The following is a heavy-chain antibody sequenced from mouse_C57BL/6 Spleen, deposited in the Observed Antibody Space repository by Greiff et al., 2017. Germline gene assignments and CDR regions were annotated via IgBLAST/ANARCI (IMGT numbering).Heavy chain of an antibody. V-gene: IGHV1-61*01. CDR3: ARGGYGTYD. CDR2: IYPSDSET. Sequence: QVQLQQPGAELVRPGSSVKLSCKASGYTFTSYWMDWVKQRPGQGLEWIGNIYPSDSETHYNQKFKDKATLTVDKSSSTAYMQLSSLTSEDSAVYYCARGGYGTYDWGQGTTLTVSS. D-gene: IGHD2-1*01. J-gene: IGHJ2*01. CDR1: GYTFTSYW.